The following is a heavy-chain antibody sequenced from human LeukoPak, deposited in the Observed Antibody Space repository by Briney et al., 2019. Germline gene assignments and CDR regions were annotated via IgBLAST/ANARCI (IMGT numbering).Heavy chain of an antibody. Sequence: GGSLRLSCAASGFTLSNYWMHWVRQAPGEGLVWVSRIDPDGTTTKYADSVKGRFTTSRDNAKNTLYLQMNSLRAEDTALYYCTRVQAGRAGLMDVWGRGTTVTVSS. D-gene: IGHD6-13*01. V-gene: IGHV3-74*01. CDR2: IDPDGTTT. J-gene: IGHJ6*02. CDR3: TRVQAGRAGLMDV. CDR1: GFTLSNYW.